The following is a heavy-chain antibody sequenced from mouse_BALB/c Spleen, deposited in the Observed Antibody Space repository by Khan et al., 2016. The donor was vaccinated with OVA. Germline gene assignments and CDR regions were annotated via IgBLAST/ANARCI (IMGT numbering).Heavy chain of an antibody. CDR2: ISYSGNT. Sequence: EVKLEESGPGLVKPSQSLSLTCTVTGYSITSDYAWNWIRQFPGNKLEWMGYISYSGNTKYNPSLKSRISITRDTSKNQFFLKLNFVTIEDTATYYCARIQGGDFDYWGQGTTLTVSS. J-gene: IGHJ2*01. CDR1: GYSITSDYA. CDR3: ARIQGGDFDY. D-gene: IGHD3-2*02. V-gene: IGHV3-2*02.